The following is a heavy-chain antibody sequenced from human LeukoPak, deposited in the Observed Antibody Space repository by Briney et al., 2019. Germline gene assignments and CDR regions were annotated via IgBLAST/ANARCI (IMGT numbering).Heavy chain of an antibody. V-gene: IGHV4-59*08. CDR2: IYYSGST. CDR3: ASRFRIDGYGSSWYYGMDV. J-gene: IGHJ6*02. CDR1: GGSISSYY. D-gene: IGHD6-13*01. Sequence: SETLSLTCTVSGGSISSYYWTWIRQPPGKGLEWIGYIYYSGSTNYNPSLKSRVTISVDTSKNQFSLNLSSVTAADTAVYYCASRFRIDGYGSSWYYGMDVWGQGTPVTVSS.